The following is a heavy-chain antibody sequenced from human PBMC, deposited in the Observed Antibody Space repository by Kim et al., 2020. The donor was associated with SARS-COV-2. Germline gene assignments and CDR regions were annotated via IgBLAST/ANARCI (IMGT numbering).Heavy chain of an antibody. V-gene: IGHV3-23*01. J-gene: IGHJ4*02. D-gene: IGHD6-13*01. CDR3: AKRGYSSTLSFDS. Sequence: SAAPVKARFTISRDKSKITLYLQRNSVSAEETALYYCAKRGYSSTLSFDSWGRGTLVTVSS.